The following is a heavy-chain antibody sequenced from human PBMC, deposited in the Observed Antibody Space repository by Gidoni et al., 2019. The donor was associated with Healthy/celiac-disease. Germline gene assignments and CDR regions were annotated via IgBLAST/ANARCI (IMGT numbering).Heavy chain of an antibody. CDR3: AKADLYQPLLSVPFDY. CDR2: ISWNSGSI. CDR1: GFTFDAYA. V-gene: IGHV3-9*01. D-gene: IGHD2-2*01. Sequence: EVQLVESGGGLVQPGRSLRLSCAASGFTFDAYAMHWVRPAPGKGLEWVSGISWNSGSIGYADSVKGRFTISRDNAKNSLYLQMNSLRAEDTALYYCAKADLYQPLLSVPFDYWGQGTLVTVSS. J-gene: IGHJ4*02.